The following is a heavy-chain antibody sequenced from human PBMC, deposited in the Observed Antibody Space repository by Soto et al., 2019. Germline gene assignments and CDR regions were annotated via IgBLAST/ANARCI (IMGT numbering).Heavy chain of an antibody. CDR1: GFTFSSYA. CDR2: ISGSGGST. D-gene: IGHD1-7*01. CDR3: AATRRMNSLYFDY. Sequence: GGSLRLSCAASGFTFSSYAMSWVRQAPGKGLEWVSAISGSGGSTYYADSVKGRFTISRDNSKNTLYLQMNSLRAEDTAVYYCAATRRMNSLYFDYWGQGTLVTVSS. V-gene: IGHV3-23*01. J-gene: IGHJ4*02.